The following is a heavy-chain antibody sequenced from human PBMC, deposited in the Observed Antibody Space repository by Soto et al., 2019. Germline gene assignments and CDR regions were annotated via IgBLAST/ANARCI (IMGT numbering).Heavy chain of an antibody. J-gene: IGHJ5*02. CDR2: ISCTVTT. CDR1: GGSASSTYYS. CDR3: AKDRDKGESHAWLDP. V-gene: IGHV4-39*07. Sequence: PSETPSLTCSVTGGSASSTYYSWSWLHQHPGKGLEWIGHISCTVTTIFNPSHRSRVASTDHTTKNQFSITLTPVMGAETPMDYCAKDRDKGESHAWLDPWGDGTLVNASS.